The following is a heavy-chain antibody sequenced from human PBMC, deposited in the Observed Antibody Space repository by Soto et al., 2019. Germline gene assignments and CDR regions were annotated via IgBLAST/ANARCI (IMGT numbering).Heavy chain of an antibody. CDR3: ARDEHIAARPAFVY. J-gene: IGHJ4*02. Sequence: ASVKVSCKASGGTFSSYAISWVRQAPGQGLEWMGGIIPIFGTANYAQKFQGRVTITADESTSTAYMELSSLRSEETAVYYCARDEHIAARPAFVYWGQGTLVTVSS. CDR2: IIPIFGTA. CDR1: GGTFSSYA. D-gene: IGHD6-6*01. V-gene: IGHV1-69*13.